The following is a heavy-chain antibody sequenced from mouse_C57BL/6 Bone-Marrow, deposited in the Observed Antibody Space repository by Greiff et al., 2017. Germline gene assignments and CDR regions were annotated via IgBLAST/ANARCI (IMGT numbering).Heavy chain of an antibody. V-gene: IGHV14-4*01. J-gene: IGHJ1*03. CDR3: TTRVYYGSSYWYFDV. CDR1: GFNIKDDY. D-gene: IGHD1-1*01. CDR2: IDPENGDT. Sequence: EVQLHQSGAELVRPGASVKLSCTASGFNIKDDYMHWVKQRPEQGLEWIGWIDPENGDTEYASKFQGKATITADTSSNTAYLQLSSLTSEDTAVYYCTTRVYYGSSYWYFDVWGTGTTVTVSS.